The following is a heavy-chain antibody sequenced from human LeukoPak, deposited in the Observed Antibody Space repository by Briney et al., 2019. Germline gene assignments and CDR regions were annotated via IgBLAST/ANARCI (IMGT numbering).Heavy chain of an antibody. CDR1: GGTFSSYA. V-gene: IGHV1-69*04. J-gene: IGHJ4*02. D-gene: IGHD3-22*01. Sequence: ASVTVSCKASGGTFSSYAISWVRQAPGQGLEWMGRIIPILGIANYAQKFQGRVTITADKSTSTAYMELSSLRSEDTAVYYCAREGYYDSSGYYYRRSRLDYWGQGTLVTVSS. CDR2: IIPILGIA. CDR3: AREGYYDSSGYYYRRSRLDY.